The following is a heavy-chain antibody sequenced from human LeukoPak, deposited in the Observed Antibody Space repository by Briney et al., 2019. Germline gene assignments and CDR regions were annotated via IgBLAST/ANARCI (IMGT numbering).Heavy chain of an antibody. J-gene: IGHJ1*01. Sequence: ASVKVSCKASGYIFTDYYIHWVRQAPGQGLEWMGLINPSGGSTTYAQKFQGRVTVTRDTSTSTVYMELSSLRSEDTAVYYCARYGLVATSVLCFQYWGQGTLATVSS. D-gene: IGHD6-19*01. CDR2: INPSGGST. CDR3: ARYGLVATSVLCFQY. V-gene: IGHV1-46*01. CDR1: GYIFTDYY.